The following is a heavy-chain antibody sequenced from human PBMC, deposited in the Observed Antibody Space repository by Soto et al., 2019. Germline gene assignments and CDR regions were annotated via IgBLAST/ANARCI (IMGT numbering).Heavy chain of an antibody. CDR3: ARGAYYYYYMDV. Sequence: QVQLQQWGAGLLKPSETLSLTCAVYGGSFSGYYWSWIRQPPGKGLEWIGEINHSGSTNYNPSLKRLVNISVYTTKNQFSLKLSSVTAADTAVYYGARGAYYYYYMDVWSKGTTVTVSS. CDR2: INHSGST. J-gene: IGHJ6*03. CDR1: GGSFSGYY. V-gene: IGHV4-34*01.